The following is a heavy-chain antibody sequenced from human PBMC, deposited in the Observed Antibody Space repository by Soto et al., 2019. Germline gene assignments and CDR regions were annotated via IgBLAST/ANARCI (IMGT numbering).Heavy chain of an antibody. CDR1: GYTFTSYY. CDR3: ARDGTYYDFWRRDYYYMDV. J-gene: IGHJ6*03. CDR2: INPSGGST. D-gene: IGHD3-3*01. V-gene: IGHV1-46*03. Sequence: QVQLVQSGAEVKKPGASVKVSCKASGYTFTSYYMHWVRQAPGQGLEWMGIINPSGGSTSYAQKFQGRVTITRDTSTSTVYMELSSLRSEDTAVYYCARDGTYYDFWRRDYYYMDVWGKGTTVTVSS.